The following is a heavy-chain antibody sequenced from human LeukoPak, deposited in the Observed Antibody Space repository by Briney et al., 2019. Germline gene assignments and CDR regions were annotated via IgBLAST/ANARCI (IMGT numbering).Heavy chain of an antibody. CDR1: GFTFNDYN. CDR3: ARRIWGADSQSHTFDI. D-gene: IGHD3-16*01. Sequence: GGSLRLSCAASGFTFNDYNMGCIRQAPGKGLEWLAYISSGMYYADSVKGRFTISRDNAKNSLYLQMNSLRADDTAVYYCARRIWGADSQSHTFDIWGQGTMVTVSS. V-gene: IGHV3-11*01. J-gene: IGHJ3*02. CDR2: ISSGM.